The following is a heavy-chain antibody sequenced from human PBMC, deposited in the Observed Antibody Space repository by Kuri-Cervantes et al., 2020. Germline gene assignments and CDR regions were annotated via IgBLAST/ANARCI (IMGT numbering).Heavy chain of an antibody. V-gene: IGHV3-30-3*01. CDR2: ISYDGSNK. CDR1: GFTFSSYA. CDR3: ARDRDYYDSSGLDY. D-gene: IGHD3-22*01. Sequence: GGSLRLSCAASGFTFSSYAMHWVRQAPGKGLEWVAVISYDGSNKYYADSVKGRFTISRDNSKNTLYLQMNSLRAEDTAVYYCARDRDYYDSSGLDYWGQGTLVTVSS. J-gene: IGHJ4*02.